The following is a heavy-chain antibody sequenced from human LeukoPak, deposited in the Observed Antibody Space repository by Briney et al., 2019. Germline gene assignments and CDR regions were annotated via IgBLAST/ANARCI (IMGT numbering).Heavy chain of an antibody. CDR3: ARRAGAYSHPYDY. J-gene: IGHJ4*02. Sequence: GGSLRLSCAASGFTSSSYDMHWVRQAPGKGLEWVAFMQYDGSIKYYADSVKGRFTISRDNSKNTLYLQMDSLRADDTAVYFCARRAGAYSHPYDYWGQGTLVTVSS. D-gene: IGHD4/OR15-4a*01. V-gene: IGHV3-30*19. CDR1: GFTSSSYD. CDR2: MQYDGSIK.